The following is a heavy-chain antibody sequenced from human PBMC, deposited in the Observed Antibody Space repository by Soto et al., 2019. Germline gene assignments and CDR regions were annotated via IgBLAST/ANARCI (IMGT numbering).Heavy chain of an antibody. D-gene: IGHD7-27*01. V-gene: IGHV3-21*01. CDR2: ISSSSSYI. J-gene: IGHJ3*02. CDR1: GFTFSSYS. CDR3: ARATTFYWGFDI. Sequence: GGSLRLSCAASGFTFSSYSMNWVRQAPGKGLEWVSSISSSSSYIYYADSVKGRFTISRDNAKNSLYLQMNSLRAEDTAVYYCARATTFYWGFDIWGQGTMVTVSS.